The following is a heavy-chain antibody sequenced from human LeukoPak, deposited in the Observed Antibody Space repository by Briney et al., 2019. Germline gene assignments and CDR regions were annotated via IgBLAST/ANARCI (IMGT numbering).Heavy chain of an antibody. Sequence: KASQTLSLTCAISGDSVSSNSAAWNWIRQSPSRGLEWLGRTYYRSKWYNDYAVSVKSRITINPDTSKNQFSLQLNSVTPEDTAVYYCARDATNYDILTGYSPDAFDIWGQGTMDTVSS. CDR1: GDSVSSNSAA. CDR3: ARDATNYDILTGYSPDAFDI. D-gene: IGHD3-9*01. CDR2: TYYRSKWYN. J-gene: IGHJ3*02. V-gene: IGHV6-1*01.